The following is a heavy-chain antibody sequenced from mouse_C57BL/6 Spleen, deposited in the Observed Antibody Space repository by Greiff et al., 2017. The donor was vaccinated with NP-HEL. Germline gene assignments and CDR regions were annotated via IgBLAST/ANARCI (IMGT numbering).Heavy chain of an antibody. CDR1: GYTFTDYE. CDR3: TRVGDSWFAY. CDR2: IDPETGGT. J-gene: IGHJ3*01. V-gene: IGHV1-15*01. Sequence: VQLQQSGAELVRPGASVTLSCKASGYTFTDYEMHWVKQTPVHGLEWIGAIDPETGGTAYNQKFKGKAVLTADKSSSTAYMELRSLTSEDSAVYYCTRVGDSWFAYWGQGTLVTVSA. D-gene: IGHD3-3*01.